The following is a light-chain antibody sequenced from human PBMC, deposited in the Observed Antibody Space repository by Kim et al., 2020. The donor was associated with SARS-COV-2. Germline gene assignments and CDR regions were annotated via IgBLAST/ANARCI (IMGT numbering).Light chain of an antibody. V-gene: IGKV3-15*01. J-gene: IGKJ4*01. CDR3: QQYYSWPLS. Sequence: ERVVTQSPATVSVSPGERATLSCRTSQSVRYNLAWFQQHPGQAPRLLIHEASTRATGVPVRFSGSGSGTEFTLTISSLQPEDFAVYYCQQYYSWPLSFGGGTKVDIK. CDR1: QSVRYN. CDR2: EAS.